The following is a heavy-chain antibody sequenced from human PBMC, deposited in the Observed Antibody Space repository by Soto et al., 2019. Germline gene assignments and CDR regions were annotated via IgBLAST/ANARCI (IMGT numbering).Heavy chain of an antibody. CDR1: GFTVSYNY. CDR3: SKEEGGCSSTSCNLYYYYYMDV. CDR2: IYRGGDT. Sequence: EVQLVESGGGLVQPGGSLRLSCAASGFTVSYNYLSWVRQAPGKGLEWVSVIYRGGDTFYADSVKCRFTISRDNSKTTLYLQMNSLRAEDTAVYYCSKEEGGCSSTSCNLYYYYYMDVWGKGTAVTVS. V-gene: IGHV3-66*01. D-gene: IGHD2-2*01. J-gene: IGHJ6*03.